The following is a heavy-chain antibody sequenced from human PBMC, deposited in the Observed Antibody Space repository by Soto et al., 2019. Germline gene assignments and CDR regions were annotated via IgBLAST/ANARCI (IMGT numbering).Heavy chain of an antibody. CDR1: GGSISSYY. D-gene: IGHD2-8*01. J-gene: IGHJ5*02. Sequence: SETLSLTCTVSGGSISSYYWSWIRQPPGKGLEWIGYIYYSGSTNYNPSLKSRVTISVDTSKNQFSLKLSSVTAADTAVYYCARGRESYCTNGVCYDNWFDPWGQGTLVTV. CDR2: IYYSGST. V-gene: IGHV4-59*01. CDR3: ARGRESYCTNGVCYDNWFDP.